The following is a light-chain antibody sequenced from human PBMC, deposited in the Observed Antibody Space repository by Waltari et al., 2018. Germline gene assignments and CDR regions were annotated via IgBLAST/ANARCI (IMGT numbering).Light chain of an antibody. CDR3: QQSYTTPMYT. Sequence: DIQMTQSPSSLAASVGDRVIISCRASQSVSRYLNWYQQKPGKAPKLLISASTLQSGGPSRFSGSGSGTDFTLTINSLQPEDFAVYYCQQSYTTPMYTFGQGTKLEI. V-gene: IGKV1-39*01. CDR2: AS. J-gene: IGKJ2*01. CDR1: QSVSRY.